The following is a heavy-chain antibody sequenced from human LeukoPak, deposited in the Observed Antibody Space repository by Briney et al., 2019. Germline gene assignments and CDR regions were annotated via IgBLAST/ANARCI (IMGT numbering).Heavy chain of an antibody. V-gene: IGHV4-38-2*02. D-gene: IGHD6-6*01. CDR2: IYHSGRT. J-gene: IGHJ4*02. CDR3: ARDYSLGQLAHCDS. Sequence: SETLSLMRAVSGYSISSGYYWGWIRQPPGKGLEWIGSIYHSGRTYYNPSLKSRVTISVDTSKNQFSLKLSSVTAADPAVYYCARDYSLGQLAHCDSCGQGTLVTVSS. CDR1: GYSISSGYY.